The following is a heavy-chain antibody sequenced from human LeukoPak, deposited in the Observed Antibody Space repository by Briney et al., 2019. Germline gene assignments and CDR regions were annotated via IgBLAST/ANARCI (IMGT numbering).Heavy chain of an antibody. CDR2: ISWNSGSI. V-gene: IGHV3-9*01. J-gene: IGHJ4*02. CDR1: GFTFSSYA. Sequence: GGSLRLSCAASGFTFSSYAMHWVRQAPGKGLEWVSGISWNSGSIGYADSVKGRFTISRDNAKNSLYLQMNSLRAEDTALYYCAKGPNYYDSPDYWGQGTLVTVSS. CDR3: AKGPNYYDSPDY. D-gene: IGHD3-22*01.